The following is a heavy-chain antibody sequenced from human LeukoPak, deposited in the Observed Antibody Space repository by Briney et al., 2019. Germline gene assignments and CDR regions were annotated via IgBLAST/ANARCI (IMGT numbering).Heavy chain of an antibody. D-gene: IGHD5-18*01. CDR1: GGSISSNNW. V-gene: IGHV4-4*02. J-gene: IGHJ4*02. Sequence: SETLSLTCGVSGGSISSNNWWSWVRQPPGQGLEWIGEIYHSGSANYNPSLKSRVTISVDKSKNQLSLKLISVTAADTAVYYCARDVGTALITGDYWGQGTLVTVSS. CDR3: ARDVGTALITGDY. CDR2: IYHSGSA.